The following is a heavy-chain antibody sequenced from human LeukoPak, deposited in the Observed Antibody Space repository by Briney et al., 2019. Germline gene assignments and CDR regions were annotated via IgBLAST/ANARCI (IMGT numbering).Heavy chain of an antibody. V-gene: IGHV4-30-2*01. D-gene: IGHD3-22*01. J-gene: IGHJ6*02. Sequence: SETLSLTCAVSGGSNSSGGYSWSWIRQPPGKGLEWIGYIYHSGSTYYNPSLKSRVTISVDRSKNQFSLKLSSVTAADTAVYYCARDPHPGLPIDYYDSSGYYYPPGHYGMDVWGQGTTVTVSS. CDR3: ARDPHPGLPIDYYDSSGYYYPPGHYGMDV. CDR2: IYHSGST. CDR1: GGSNSSGGYS.